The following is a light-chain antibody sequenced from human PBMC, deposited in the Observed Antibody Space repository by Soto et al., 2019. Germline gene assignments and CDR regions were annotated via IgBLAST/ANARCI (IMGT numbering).Light chain of an antibody. CDR2: WAS. CDR1: QSVLYSSNNKNY. V-gene: IGKV4-1*01. Sequence: DFVLTQSPVSLAVSLGERATINCKSSQSVLYSSNNKNYLAWYQQKPGQPPKLLIYWASTRQSGVPDRFSGSGSGTEFTLTISSLQAEDVAVYYCQQYYSPPLTFGGGTEVGI. J-gene: IGKJ4*01. CDR3: QQYYSPPLT.